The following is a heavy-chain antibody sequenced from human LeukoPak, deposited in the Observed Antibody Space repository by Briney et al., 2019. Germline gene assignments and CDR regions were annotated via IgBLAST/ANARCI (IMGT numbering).Heavy chain of an antibody. D-gene: IGHD2-2*01. V-gene: IGHV4-39*01. CDR1: GGSISSSSYY. J-gene: IGHJ4*02. CDR2: IYYSGST. Sequence: SETLSLTCTVSGGSISSSSYYWGWIRQPPGKGLEWIGSIYYSGSTYYNPSLKSRVTISVDTSKNQFSLKLSSVTAADTAVYYCASQLLWGLSFDYWGQGTLVTVSS. CDR3: ASQLLWGLSFDY.